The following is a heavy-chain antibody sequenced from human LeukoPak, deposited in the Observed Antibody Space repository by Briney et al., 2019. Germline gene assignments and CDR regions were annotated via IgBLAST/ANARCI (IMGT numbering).Heavy chain of an antibody. D-gene: IGHD5-24*01. CDR2: ISGSGDST. CDR3: AKSPPDNYHYYYGMDV. J-gene: IGHJ6*02. V-gene: IGHV3-23*01. Sequence: GGSLRPSCAASGFTFSNYAMTWVRQAPGKGLEWVSAISGSGDSTYYADSVKGRFTISRDNSKNTLYLQMSSLRAEDTAVYHCAKSPPDNYHYYYGMDVWGQGTTVTVSS. CDR1: GFTFSNYA.